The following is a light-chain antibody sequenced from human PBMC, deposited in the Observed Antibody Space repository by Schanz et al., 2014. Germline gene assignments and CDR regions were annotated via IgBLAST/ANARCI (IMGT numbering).Light chain of an antibody. Sequence: EIVLTQSPGTLSLSPGERATLSCRASQSVSSSYLAWYQQKPGQAPRLLIYGASNRATGIPARFSASGSGTEFTLTISSLQSEDFAVYFCQQYNDWPWTFGQGTKVEIK. CDR1: QSVSSSY. J-gene: IGKJ1*01. CDR3: QQYNDWPWT. V-gene: IGKV3-15*01. CDR2: GAS.